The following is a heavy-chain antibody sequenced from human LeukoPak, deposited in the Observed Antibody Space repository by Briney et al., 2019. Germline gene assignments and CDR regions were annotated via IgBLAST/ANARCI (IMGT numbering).Heavy chain of an antibody. D-gene: IGHD6-13*01. CDR3: ARHSSSWYGGLNPDY. CDR1: GFTFSSYA. J-gene: IGHJ4*02. Sequence: GGSLRLSCAASGFTFSSYAMSWVRQAPGKGLEWVSAISGSGGSTYYADSVKGRFTISRDNSKNTLYLQMNSLRAEDTAVYYCARHSSSWYGGLNPDYWGQGTLVTVSS. V-gene: IGHV3-23*01. CDR2: ISGSGGST.